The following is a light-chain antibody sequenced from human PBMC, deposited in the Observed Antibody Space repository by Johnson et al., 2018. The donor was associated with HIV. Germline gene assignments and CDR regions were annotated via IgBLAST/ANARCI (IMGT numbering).Light chain of an antibody. CDR2: DNT. J-gene: IGLJ1*01. Sequence: QSVLTQPPSVSAAPGQKVTISCSGSSSNIGNNYVSWYQQLPGTAPKLLIYDNTKRPSGIPDRFSGSKSDTSATLAITGLQTGDEADYYCGTWDSSLTAYVGGTGKNVTV. CDR1: SSNIGNNY. CDR3: GTWDSSLTAYV. V-gene: IGLV1-51*01.